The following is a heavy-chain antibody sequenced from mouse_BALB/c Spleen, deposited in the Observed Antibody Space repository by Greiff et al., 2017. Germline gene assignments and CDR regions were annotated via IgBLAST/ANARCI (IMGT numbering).Heavy chain of an antibody. CDR1: GFNIKDYY. CDR2: IDPENGAT. J-gene: IGHJ4*01. D-gene: IGHD2-14*01. V-gene: IGHV14-4*02. Sequence: VQLQQSGAELVRSGASVKLSCTASGFNIKDYYMHWVKQRPEQGLEWIGWIDPENGATEYAPKFQGKATMTADTSSNTAYLQLSSLTSEDTAVYYCNAWGYRYDGGYAMDYWGQGTSVTVSS. CDR3: NAWGYRYDGGYAMDY.